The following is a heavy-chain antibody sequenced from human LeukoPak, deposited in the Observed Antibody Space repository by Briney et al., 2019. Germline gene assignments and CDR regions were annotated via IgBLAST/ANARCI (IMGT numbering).Heavy chain of an antibody. D-gene: IGHD5-18*01. J-gene: IGHJ4*02. CDR1: GFTFSDYY. CDR3: ATTPGTAMALDY. CDR2: VSSSGSAI. V-gene: IGHV3-11*01. Sequence: GRSLRLSCAASGFTFSDYYMNWIRQAPGKGLEWVSSVSSSGSAIYYADSVKGRFTISRDNAKNSLYLQMNSLRAEDTAVYYCATTPGTAMALDYWGQGTLVTVSS.